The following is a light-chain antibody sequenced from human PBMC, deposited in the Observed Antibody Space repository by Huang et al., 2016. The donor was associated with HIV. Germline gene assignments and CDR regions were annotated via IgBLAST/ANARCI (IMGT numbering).Light chain of an antibody. CDR2: DTS. J-gene: IGKJ2*01. CDR3: QQHSNWPL. CDR1: QSVSSY. V-gene: IGKV3-11*01. Sequence: ELVLTQSPATLSLFPGQRATLSCRASQSVSSYLAWYQQKPGQAPRLIIYDTSKRATGVPARFSGSGSGTDFTLTINRLEPEDFAVYYCQQHSNWPLLGQGTKLEI.